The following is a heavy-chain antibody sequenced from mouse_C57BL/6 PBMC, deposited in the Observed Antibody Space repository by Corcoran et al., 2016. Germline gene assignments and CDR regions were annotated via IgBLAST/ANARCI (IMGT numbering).Heavy chain of an antibody. V-gene: IGHV1-26*01. Sequence: EVQLQQSGPELVKPGASVKISCKASGYTFTDYYMNWVKQSHGKSLEWIGDINPNNGGTSYNQKFKGKATLTVDKSSSTAYMELRSLTSEDSAVYYCASLSTTVVATRYFDVWGTGTTVTVSS. CDR2: INPNNGGT. J-gene: IGHJ1*03. CDR1: GYTFTDYY. D-gene: IGHD1-1*01. CDR3: ASLSTTVVATRYFDV.